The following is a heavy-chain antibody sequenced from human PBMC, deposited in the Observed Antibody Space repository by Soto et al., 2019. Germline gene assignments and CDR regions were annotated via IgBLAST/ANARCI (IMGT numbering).Heavy chain of an antibody. Sequence: QVQLVQSGAEVKKPGSSVKVSCKASGGTFSSYAISWVRQAPGQGLEWMGGIIPIFGTANYAQKFQGRVTITADKSTSTAYMELSSLRAEDTAVYYCARAVTMVRGATVYFDYWGQGTLVTVSS. CDR3: ARAVTMVRGATVYFDY. V-gene: IGHV1-69*06. CDR1: GGTFSSYA. D-gene: IGHD3-10*01. J-gene: IGHJ4*02. CDR2: IIPIFGTA.